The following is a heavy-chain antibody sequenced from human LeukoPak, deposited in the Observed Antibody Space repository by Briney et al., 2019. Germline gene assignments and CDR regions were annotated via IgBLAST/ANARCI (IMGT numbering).Heavy chain of an antibody. J-gene: IGHJ4*02. Sequence: PGGSLRLSCAASGFTFSSYEMNWVRQAPGKGLEWVSYISSSGSTRYYADSVKGRFTISRDNAENSLYLQVNSLRAEDTAVYYCARVQTTVTTLDYWGQGTLVTVSS. CDR1: GFTFSSYE. CDR2: ISSSGSTR. V-gene: IGHV3-48*03. CDR3: ARVQTTVTTLDY. D-gene: IGHD4-17*01.